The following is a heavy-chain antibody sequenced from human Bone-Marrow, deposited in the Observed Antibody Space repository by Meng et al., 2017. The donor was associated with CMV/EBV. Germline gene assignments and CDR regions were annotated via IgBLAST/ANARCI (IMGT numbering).Heavy chain of an antibody. CDR1: GYTFTNYD. CDR2: MNPNIGNT. Sequence: ASVNVSCKASGYTFTNYDINWVRQAPGQGLEWMGWMNPNIGNTGYAQKFQGRVTMTRDTSISTAYMELSSLRSEDTAVYYCARMWSLDNSNVNWFDPWGQGTLVPVSS. J-gene: IGHJ5*02. V-gene: IGHV1-8*01. CDR3: ARMWSLDNSNVNWFDP. D-gene: IGHD2/OR15-2a*01.